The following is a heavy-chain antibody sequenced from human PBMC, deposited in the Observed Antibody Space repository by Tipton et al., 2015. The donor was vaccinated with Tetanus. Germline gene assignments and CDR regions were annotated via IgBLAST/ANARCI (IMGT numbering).Heavy chain of an antibody. CDR2: IKPDGGEK. J-gene: IGHJ4*02. CDR1: GFTFSRSW. CDR3: ARERGTSGWGF. V-gene: IGHV3-7*01. D-gene: IGHD6-19*01. Sequence: SLRLSCAASGFTFSRSWMTWVRQTPGKGLEWVANIKPDGGEKYYVDSVKGRFTISRDNAKNSLYLQMSSLRAEDTAVYYCARERGTSGWGFWGQGTLVSVSS.